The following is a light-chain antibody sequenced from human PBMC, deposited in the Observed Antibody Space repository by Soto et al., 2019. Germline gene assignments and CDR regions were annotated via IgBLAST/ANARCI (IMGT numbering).Light chain of an antibody. CDR1: SSDVGGYNY. V-gene: IGLV2-14*01. J-gene: IGLJ1*01. Sequence: QYALTQPSSLSGSTGQSITISCTGTSSDVGGYNYVSWYQQHPGKAPKLMIYEVSNRPSGVSNRFSGSKSGNTASLTISGLQAEDEADYYCSSYTSSSTLEGVFGTGTKVTVL. CDR2: EVS. CDR3: SSYTSSSTLEGV.